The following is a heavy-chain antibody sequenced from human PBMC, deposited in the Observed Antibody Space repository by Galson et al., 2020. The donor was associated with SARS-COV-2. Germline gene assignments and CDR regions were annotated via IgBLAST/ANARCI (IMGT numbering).Heavy chain of an antibody. Sequence: SETLSLTCSVSGGSLISLNYYWGWIRQPPGKGPEWVGSIYYSGTTYHNPSLRGRVTISVDTTKNQFSLSLSPVTAANTAVYYCSRINSPKSQYNTEKSESCYIYTDAWGEGATCTVS. D-gene: IGHD2-15*01. CDR2: IYYSGTT. CDR3: SRINSPKSQYNTEKSESCYIYTDA. J-gene: IGHJ6*03. CDR1: GGSLISLNYY. V-gene: IGHV4-39*01.